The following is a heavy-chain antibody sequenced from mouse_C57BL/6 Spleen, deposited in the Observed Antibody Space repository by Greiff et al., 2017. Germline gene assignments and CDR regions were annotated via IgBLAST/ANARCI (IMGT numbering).Heavy chain of an antibody. Sequence: EVKLEESGGGLVQPGGSLKLSCAASGFTFSDYYMYWVRQTPEKRLEWVAYISNGGGSTYYPDTVKGRFTISRDNAKNTLYLQMSRLKSEDTAMYYCARQGDDYDFAYWGQGTLVTVSA. D-gene: IGHD2-4*01. J-gene: IGHJ3*01. CDR2: ISNGGGST. V-gene: IGHV5-12*01. CDR1: GFTFSDYY. CDR3: ARQGDDYDFAY.